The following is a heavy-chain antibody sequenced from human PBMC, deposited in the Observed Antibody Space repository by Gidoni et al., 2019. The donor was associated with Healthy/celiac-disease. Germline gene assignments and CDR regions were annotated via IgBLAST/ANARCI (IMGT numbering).Heavy chain of an antibody. J-gene: IGHJ6*02. D-gene: IGHD2-15*01. V-gene: IGHV3-30*18. CDR3: AKDGRGYCSGGSCYYGMDV. CDR1: GFTFSSYG. CDR2: ISDEGSNK. Sequence: QVQLVESGGGVVQPGRSLRLSCAPSGFTFSSYGMHWVRQAPGKGLEWVAVISDEGSNKYYADAVKGRFTISRENSKNTLYLQMNSLRAEDTAVYYCAKDGRGYCSGGSCYYGMDVWGQGTTVTVSS.